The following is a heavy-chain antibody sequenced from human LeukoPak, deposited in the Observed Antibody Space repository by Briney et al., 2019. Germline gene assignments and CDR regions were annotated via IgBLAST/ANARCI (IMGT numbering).Heavy chain of an antibody. V-gene: IGHV4-59*01. CDR2: IYYSGST. J-gene: IGHJ4*02. CDR3: ARARYSSSWYVGDYFDY. Sequence: PSETLSLTCTVSGGSISTYYWNWIRQPPGKGLEWIGYIYYSGSTNYNPSLKSRVTISVDTSKNQFSLKLSSVTAADTAMYYCARARYSSSWYVGDYFDYWGQGTLVTVSS. CDR1: GGSISTYY. D-gene: IGHD6-13*01.